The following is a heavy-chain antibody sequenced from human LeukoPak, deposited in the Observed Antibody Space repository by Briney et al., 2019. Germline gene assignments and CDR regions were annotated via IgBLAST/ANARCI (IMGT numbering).Heavy chain of an antibody. V-gene: IGHV3-53*01. D-gene: IGHD3-16*02. Sequence: PGGSLRLSCAASGFIVSSNYMSWVRQAPGKGLEWVSVIYSGGSTYYADSVKGRFTISRDNSKNTLYLQMNSLRVEDTAVYYCARARRDSYRCDYWGQGTLVTVSS. CDR1: GFIVSSNY. CDR3: ARARRDSYRCDY. J-gene: IGHJ4*02. CDR2: IYSGGST.